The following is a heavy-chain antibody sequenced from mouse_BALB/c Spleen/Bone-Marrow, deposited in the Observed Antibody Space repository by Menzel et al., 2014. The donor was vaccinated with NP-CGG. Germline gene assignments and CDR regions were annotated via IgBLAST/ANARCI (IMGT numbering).Heavy chain of an antibody. Sequence: EVKLVESGGGLVKPGGSLKLSCAASGFTFSSYAMSWVRQSPEKRLEWVAEISSGGSYTYYPDTVTGRFTISRDNAKNTLYLEMSSLRSEDTAMYYCARSPQRDYAMDYWGQGTSVNVYS. CDR2: ISSGGSYT. CDR3: ARSPQRDYAMDY. D-gene: IGHD3-2*02. CDR1: GFTFSSYA. J-gene: IGHJ4*01. V-gene: IGHV5-9-4*01.